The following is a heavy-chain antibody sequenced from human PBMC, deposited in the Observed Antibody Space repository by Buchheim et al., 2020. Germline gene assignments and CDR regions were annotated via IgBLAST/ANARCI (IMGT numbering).Heavy chain of an antibody. V-gene: IGHV3-74*01. J-gene: IGHJ6*02. CDR1: GFTFSNFW. CDR2: TDSDGSST. Sequence: QLVESGGGLVQPGGSLRLSCAASGFTFSNFWMHWVRQAPGKGLVWVSRTDSDGSSTDCADSVKGRFTISRDNAKNTLYLQMNSLRPEDTAVYFCVRDWYGMDVWGRGTT. CDR3: VRDWYGMDV.